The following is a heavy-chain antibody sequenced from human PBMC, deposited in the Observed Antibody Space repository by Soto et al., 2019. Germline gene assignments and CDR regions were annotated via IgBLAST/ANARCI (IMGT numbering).Heavy chain of an antibody. J-gene: IGHJ4*02. CDR3: AGDLAKGGGSAGFDY. D-gene: IGHD1-26*01. Sequence: QVQLVQSGAEVKKPGASVNVSCKASGYTFTVYYMHWVRQPPRQGLEWMGWINPKSGGTMYPQKFQGRVTMTWDTSISTAYMALTRLRSDDTAVYYCAGDLAKGGGSAGFDYWGQGTLVTVSS. V-gene: IGHV1-2*02. CDR2: INPKSGGT. CDR1: GYTFTVYY.